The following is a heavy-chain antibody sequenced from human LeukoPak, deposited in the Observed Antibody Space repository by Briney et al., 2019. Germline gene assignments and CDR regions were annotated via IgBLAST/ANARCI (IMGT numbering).Heavy chain of an antibody. CDR2: IHSSGNS. Sequence: SETLSLTCTVPGGSFSGTDLYWGWIRQLPGKGLEWIGNIHSSGNSFCNPSLKSRITISVDTSKNQFSLKLSSVTAADTAVYYCEKDSHLDVWGQGTTVTVSS. J-gene: IGHJ6*02. V-gene: IGHV4-39*01. D-gene: IGHD2-15*01. CDR1: GGSFSGTDLY. CDR3: EKDSHLDV.